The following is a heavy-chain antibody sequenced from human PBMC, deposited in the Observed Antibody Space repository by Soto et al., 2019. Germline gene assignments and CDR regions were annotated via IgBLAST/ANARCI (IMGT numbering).Heavy chain of an antibody. Sequence: QVQLVQSGDEVKKPGASVKVSCKASGYIFVNYGIAWVRQAPGQGLEWMGWISPYTGNTHSASKVQGRLTMTTDTSTSTAYMDLGSLTSDDTAVYYCVMVDNYVTPAPQDVWGQGTTVTVSS. J-gene: IGHJ6*02. CDR1: GYIFVNYG. CDR3: VMVDNYVTPAPQDV. D-gene: IGHD3-16*01. V-gene: IGHV1-18*01. CDR2: ISPYTGNT.